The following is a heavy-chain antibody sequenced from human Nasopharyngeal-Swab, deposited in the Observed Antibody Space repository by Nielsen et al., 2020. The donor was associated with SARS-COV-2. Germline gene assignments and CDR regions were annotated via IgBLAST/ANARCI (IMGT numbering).Heavy chain of an antibody. V-gene: IGHV1-46*01. CDR1: GYTFPSYY. D-gene: IGHD1-7*01. CDR2: INPTDGST. CDR3: ARVLPFRITGTSGMDV. J-gene: IGHJ6*02. Sequence: ASVKVSCKASGYTFPSYYLHWVRQPPGQGLEWMGIINPTDGSTSYAQKFEGRVTMTRVTSTSTVYMELNSLRSEDTAVYYCARVLPFRITGTSGMDVWGQGTTVTVSS.